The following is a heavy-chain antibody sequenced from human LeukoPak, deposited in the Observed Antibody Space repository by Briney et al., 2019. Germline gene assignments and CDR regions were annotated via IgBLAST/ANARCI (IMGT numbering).Heavy chain of an antibody. J-gene: IGHJ3*02. CDR2: INSDGSST. Sequence: GGSLRLSCAASGFTFSSYAMSWVRQAPGKGLVWVSRINSDGSSTSYADSVKGRFTISRDNAKNTLYLQMNSLRAEDTAVYYCARDQRGPNWNDADDAFDIWGQGTMVTVSS. CDR3: ARDQRGPNWNDADDAFDI. CDR1: GFTFSSYA. D-gene: IGHD1-20*01. V-gene: IGHV3-74*01.